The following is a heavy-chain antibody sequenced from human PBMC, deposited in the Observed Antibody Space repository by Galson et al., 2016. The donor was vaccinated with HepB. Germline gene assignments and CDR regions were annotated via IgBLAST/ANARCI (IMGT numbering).Heavy chain of an antibody. CDR3: TTWLSHHFDY. CDR2: FYGPTPNT. CDR1: GFTFRNSA. D-gene: IGHD6-19*01. V-gene: IGHV3-23*01. Sequence: SLRLSCAASGFTFRNSALSWVRQAPGKGLEWVSHFYGPTPNTHYADSVRGRFSTYRDNSGDTLYLQMDSLTAEDSAIYYCTTWLSHHFDYWGQGTRVTVSS. J-gene: IGHJ4*02.